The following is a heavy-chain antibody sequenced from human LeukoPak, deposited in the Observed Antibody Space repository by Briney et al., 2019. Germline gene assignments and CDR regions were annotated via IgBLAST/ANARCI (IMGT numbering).Heavy chain of an antibody. Sequence: RHGESLKISCKGSGYIFTSYWIGWVRQMPGKVLECMRTIYPGDSDTRYSPSFQGQVTISADKSISTAYLQWSSLKASDTAMYYCARFHSSTWYADYWGQGTLVTVSS. CDR2: IYPGDSDT. CDR3: ARFHSSTWYADY. V-gene: IGHV5-51*01. J-gene: IGHJ4*02. D-gene: IGHD6-13*01. CDR1: GYIFTSYW.